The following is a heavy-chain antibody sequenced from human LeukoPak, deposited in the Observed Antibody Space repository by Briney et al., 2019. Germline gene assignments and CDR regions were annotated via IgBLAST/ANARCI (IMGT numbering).Heavy chain of an antibody. D-gene: IGHD3-3*01. J-gene: IGHJ5*02. CDR2: IYSSGAT. V-gene: IGHV4-4*08. Sequence: SETLSLTCNVSGGFTSDYKWSWIRQPPGKGLEWIGYIYSSGATNDNPSLKSRVTLSIDTSKNQFSLKLSSVIAADTAVYYCAKAPTYDFWSGQNWFDRWGQGTLVTVSS. CDR1: GGFTSDYK. CDR3: AKAPTYDFWSGQNWFDR.